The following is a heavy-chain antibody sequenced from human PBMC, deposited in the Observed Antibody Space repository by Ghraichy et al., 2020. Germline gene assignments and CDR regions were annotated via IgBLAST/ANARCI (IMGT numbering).Heavy chain of an antibody. Sequence: GGSMRLSCAASGFTFDDYTMHWVRQAPGKGLEWVSLISWDGDSTYYADSVKSRFTISRDNSKNSLYLQMNSLRTEDTALYYCAKAARQGGYFGDYWGQGTLVTVSS. V-gene: IGHV3-43*01. CDR2: ISWDGDST. CDR1: GFTFDDYT. CDR3: AKAARQGGYFGDY. J-gene: IGHJ4*02. D-gene: IGHD3-10*01.